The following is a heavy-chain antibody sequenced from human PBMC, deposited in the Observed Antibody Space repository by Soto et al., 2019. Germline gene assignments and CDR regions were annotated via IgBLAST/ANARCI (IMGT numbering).Heavy chain of an antibody. J-gene: IGHJ4*02. CDR2: IKSKTDGGTT. CDR3: AKSYNEGSVMRGNDY. Sequence: EVQLVESGGGLVKPGGSLRLSCAASGFTFSNAWMSWVRQAPGKGLEWVGRIKSKTDGGTTDYAAPVKGRFTISRDDSKNTLYLQMNSLGVEDTAVFYCAKSYNEGSVMRGNDYWGQGTLVTVSS. V-gene: IGHV3-15*01. CDR1: GFTFSNAW. D-gene: IGHD3-22*01.